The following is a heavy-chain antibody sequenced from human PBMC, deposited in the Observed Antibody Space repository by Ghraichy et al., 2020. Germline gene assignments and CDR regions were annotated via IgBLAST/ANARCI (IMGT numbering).Heavy chain of an antibody. CDR1: GFTFSDYY. J-gene: IGHJ4*02. V-gene: IGHV3-11*01. CDR3: ARDSLGTGTVLFAFDY. Sequence: GGSLRLSCAASGFTFSDYYMSWIRQAPGKGLEWVSYISSSGSTIYYADSVKGRFTISRDNAKNSLYLQMNSLRAEDTAVYYCARDSLGTGTVLFAFDYWGQGTLVTVSS. D-gene: IGHD1-1*01. CDR2: ISSSGSTI.